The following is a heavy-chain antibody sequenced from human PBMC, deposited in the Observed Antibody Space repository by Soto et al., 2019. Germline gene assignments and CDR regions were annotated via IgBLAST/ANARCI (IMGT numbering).Heavy chain of an antibody. CDR2: IIPIFGTA. J-gene: IGHJ3*02. Sequence: QVQLVQSGAEVKEPGSSVKVSCKAPGGTFSCYAISWVRQAPGQGLEWMGGIIPIFGTANYAQKFQGRVTITADESTSTAYMELSSMRSEDTAVYYCARDHGMGRLGSAFDIWGQGTMVTVSS. V-gene: IGHV1-69*01. CDR1: GGTFSCYA. CDR3: ARDHGMGRLGSAFDI. D-gene: IGHD1-26*01.